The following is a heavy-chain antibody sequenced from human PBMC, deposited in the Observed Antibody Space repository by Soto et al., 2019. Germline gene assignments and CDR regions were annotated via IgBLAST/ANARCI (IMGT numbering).Heavy chain of an antibody. Sequence: GESLKISCKGPGHLFNNHWIGWVRQTPGKGLEWMGLIFTRDSETKTSPSFQGHVSFSVDNSINTVYLQWTSLKTTDTGIYFCARGYFDSGHGYDLWGQGTLVTRLL. CDR1: GHLFNNHW. J-gene: IGHJ5*02. V-gene: IGHV5-51*01. CDR3: ARGYFDSGHGYDL. D-gene: IGHD3-10*01. CDR2: IFTRDSET.